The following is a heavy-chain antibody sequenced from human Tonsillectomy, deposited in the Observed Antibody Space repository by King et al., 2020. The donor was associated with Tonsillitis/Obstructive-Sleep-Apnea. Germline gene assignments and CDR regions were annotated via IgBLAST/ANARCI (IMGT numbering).Heavy chain of an antibody. CDR2: ISYDGSNK. Sequence: VQLVESGGGVVQPGRSLRLSCAASGFTFSSYAMHWVRQAPGKGLEWVAVISYDGSNKYYADSVKGRFTISRDNSKNTLYLQMNSLRAEEPAVYYCARSYYDFWSGYYNDAFDIWGQGTMVTVSS. J-gene: IGHJ3*02. CDR3: ARSYYDFWSGYYNDAFDI. D-gene: IGHD3-3*01. CDR1: GFTFSSYA. V-gene: IGHV3-30*01.